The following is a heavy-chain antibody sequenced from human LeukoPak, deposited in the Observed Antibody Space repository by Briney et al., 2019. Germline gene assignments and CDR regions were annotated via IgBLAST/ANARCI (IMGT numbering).Heavy chain of an antibody. CDR1: GFAFSFFA. Sequence: PGGSLRLSCTASGFAFSFFAMSWLRQAPGKGLEWVAVISYDGSNKYYADSVKGRFTISRDNSKNTLYLQMNSLRAEDTAVYYCARDPADSSGYPYYWGQGTLVTVSP. CDR2: ISYDGSNK. D-gene: IGHD3-22*01. V-gene: IGHV3-30-3*01. J-gene: IGHJ4*02. CDR3: ARDPADSSGYPYY.